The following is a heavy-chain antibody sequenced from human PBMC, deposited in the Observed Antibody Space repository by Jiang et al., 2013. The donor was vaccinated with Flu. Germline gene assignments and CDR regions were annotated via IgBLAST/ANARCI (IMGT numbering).Heavy chain of an antibody. CDR2: IIPIFGTA. CDR3: ARKMATWGGAFDI. V-gene: IGHV1-69*01. J-gene: IGHJ3*02. Sequence: GGTFSSYAISWVRQAPGQGLEWMGGIIPIFGTANYAQKFQGRVTITADESTSTAYMELSSLRSEDTAVYYCARKMATWGGAFDIWGQGTMVTVSS. D-gene: IGHD5-24*01. CDR1: GGTFSSYA.